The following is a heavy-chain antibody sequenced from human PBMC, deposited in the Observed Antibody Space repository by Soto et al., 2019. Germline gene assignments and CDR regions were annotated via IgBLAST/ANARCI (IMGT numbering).Heavy chain of an antibody. Sequence: EVQLLESGGGLVQPGGSLRLPCAVSGFTFSRYGMNWVRQAPGKGLEWVSGISGSGGNTYYADSVKGRFTISRDNSKNTLYLQMHSLGAEDTAVYYCAKEGGRGGGYFDYWGQGTLVTVSS. V-gene: IGHV3-23*01. J-gene: IGHJ4*02. CDR3: AKEGGRGGGYFDY. CDR2: ISGSGGNT. D-gene: IGHD1-26*01. CDR1: GFTFSRYG.